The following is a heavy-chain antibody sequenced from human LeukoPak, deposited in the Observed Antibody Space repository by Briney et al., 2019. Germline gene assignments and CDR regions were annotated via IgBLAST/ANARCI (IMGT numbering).Heavy chain of an antibody. CDR3: AKAAWSKQLEMAYDTSGYNYYYYMDV. D-gene: IGHD3-22*01. J-gene: IGHJ6*03. CDR1: GFTFRSSG. Sequence: GGSLRLSCAASGFTFRSSGMHWVRQTPGKGLEWVAFIWYDGNEIYYADSVKGRFTISRDNSKNTVYLQMNSLRAEDTAVYYCAKAAWSKQLEMAYDTSGYNYYYYMDVWGKGTTVTVSS. CDR2: IWYDGNEI. V-gene: IGHV3-30*02.